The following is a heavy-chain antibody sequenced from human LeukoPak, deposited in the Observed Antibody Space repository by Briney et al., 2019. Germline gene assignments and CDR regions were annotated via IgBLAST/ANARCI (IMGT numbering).Heavy chain of an antibody. CDR3: AKDLGIAAAGVFDY. V-gene: IGHV3-7*01. CDR1: GFTFTSYW. J-gene: IGHJ4*02. D-gene: IGHD6-13*01. CDR2: INEDGSEK. Sequence: GGSLRLSCAASGFTFTSYWMSWVRQAPGKGLEWVANINEDGSEKYYVDSVKGRFTISRDNAKNSVSLEMNSLRGEDTAVYYCAKDLGIAAAGVFDYWGQGTLVTVSS.